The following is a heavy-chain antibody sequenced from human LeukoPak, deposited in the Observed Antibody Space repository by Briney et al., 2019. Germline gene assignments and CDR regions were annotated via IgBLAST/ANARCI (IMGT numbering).Heavy chain of an antibody. CDR2: IIPILGIA. CDR1: GGTFSSYA. D-gene: IGHD3-22*01. Sequence: GASVKVCCKASGGTFSSYAISWVRQAPGQGLEWMGRIIPILGIANYAQKFQGRVAITADKSTSTAYMELSSLRSEDTAVYYCATSKGYYYDSSGYYPFDYWGQGTLVTVSS. V-gene: IGHV1-69*04. J-gene: IGHJ4*02. CDR3: ATSKGYYYDSSGYYPFDY.